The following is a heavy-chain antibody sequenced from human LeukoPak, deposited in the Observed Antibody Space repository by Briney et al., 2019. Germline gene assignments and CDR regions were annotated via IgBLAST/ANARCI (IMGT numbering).Heavy chain of an antibody. J-gene: IGHJ4*02. D-gene: IGHD6-19*01. CDR3: ARGNQWLCFDY. V-gene: IGHV1-2*02. CDR1: GYTFIGYY. Sequence: ASVKVSCKASGYTFIGYYIHWVRQAPGQGLEWMGSVNPNSGVTDYAQKFQGRITMTRDTSISTAYMELSRLRSDDTAVYYCARGNQWLCFDYWGQGTLVTVSS. CDR2: VNPNSGVT.